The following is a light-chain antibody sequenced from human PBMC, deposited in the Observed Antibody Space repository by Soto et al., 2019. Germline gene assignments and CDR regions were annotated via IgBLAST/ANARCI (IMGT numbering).Light chain of an antibody. CDR1: QSITNR. V-gene: IGKV1-5*01. CDR2: DAS. Sequence: QMTRSPSTLSASVGVMVNITFRASQSITNRLAWYQQKPGKAPKVLIYDASNLESGVPSRFSGSGSGTEFILTISSLQPDDFASYSCQHYGGMWTFGQGTKVDIK. J-gene: IGKJ1*01. CDR3: QHYGGMWT.